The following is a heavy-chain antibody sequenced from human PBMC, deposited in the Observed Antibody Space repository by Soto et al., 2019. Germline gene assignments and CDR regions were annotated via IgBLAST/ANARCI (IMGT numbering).Heavy chain of an antibody. CDR3: VTPGTATTSALFDY. V-gene: IGHV1-69*01. D-gene: IGHD5-12*01. Sequence: QVQLVQSGAEVKKPGSSVKVSCKASGGTFSTFAISWVRQAPGHGLEWMGGIIPMSGTTDYAPKFQGRVTITADERTSTAYMELSSLRSADTAVYYCVTPGTATTSALFDYWGQGTLVTVSS. J-gene: IGHJ4*02. CDR1: GGTFSTFA. CDR2: IIPMSGTT.